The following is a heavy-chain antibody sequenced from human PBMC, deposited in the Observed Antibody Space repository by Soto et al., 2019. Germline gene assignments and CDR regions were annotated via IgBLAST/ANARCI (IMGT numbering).Heavy chain of an antibody. J-gene: IGHJ5*02. CDR2: ISAYNGNT. D-gene: IGHD3-10*01. CDR3: ARVCSTMVRGVIILGWFDP. CDR1: GYTFTSYG. Sequence: QVQLVQSGAEVKKPGASVKVSCKASGYTFTSYGISWVRQAPGQGLEWMGWISAYNGNTNYAQKLQGRVTMTTDTAASTAYMELRSLISDATAVYYCARVCSTMVRGVIILGWFDPLGQGTLVTFSS. V-gene: IGHV1-18*01.